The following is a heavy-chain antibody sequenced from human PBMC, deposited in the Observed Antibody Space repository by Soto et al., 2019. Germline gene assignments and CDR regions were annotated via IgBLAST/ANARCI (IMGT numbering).Heavy chain of an antibody. D-gene: IGHD3-22*01. CDR1: GGSISTSSYY. J-gene: IGHJ4*02. V-gene: IGHV4-39*01. CDR3: ARDYDSSGDY. Sequence: QLQLQESGPGLVKPSETLSLTCTVSGGSISTSSYYWGWIRQPPGKGLEWIGSIYYSGSTYYNPSLKSRVTISVDTTKNQFSLKLSSVTAADTAVYYCARDYDSSGDYWGQGTLVTVSS. CDR2: IYYSGST.